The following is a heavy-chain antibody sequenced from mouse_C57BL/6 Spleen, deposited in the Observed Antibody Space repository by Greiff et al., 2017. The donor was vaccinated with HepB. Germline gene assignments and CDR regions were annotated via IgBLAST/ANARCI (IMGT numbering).Heavy chain of an antibody. D-gene: IGHD2-4*01. CDR3: ARNDYEIDYAMDY. CDR2: INPNNGGT. J-gene: IGHJ4*01. V-gene: IGHV1-22*01. Sequence: VQLQQSGPELVKPGASVKMSCKASGYTFTDYNMHWVKQSHGKSLEWIGYINPNNGGTSYNQKFKGKATLTVNKSSSTAYMELRSLTSEDSAVYYCARNDYEIDYAMDYWGQGTSVTVSS. CDR1: GYTFTDYN.